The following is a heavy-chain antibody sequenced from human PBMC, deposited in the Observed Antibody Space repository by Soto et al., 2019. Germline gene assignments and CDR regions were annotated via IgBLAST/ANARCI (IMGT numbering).Heavy chain of an antibody. CDR3: AKGSGYSP. CDR2: ISSSGGNT. J-gene: IGHJ5*02. Sequence: PGGSLTLSCSASGFTFSSYDMNWVRQAPGKGLEWVSTISSSGGNTYYADSMKGRFTISRDNSKNTPYLQMNSLRAEDTALYYCAKGSGYSPWGQGTLVTVSS. V-gene: IGHV3-23*01. CDR1: GFTFSSYD. D-gene: IGHD3-22*01.